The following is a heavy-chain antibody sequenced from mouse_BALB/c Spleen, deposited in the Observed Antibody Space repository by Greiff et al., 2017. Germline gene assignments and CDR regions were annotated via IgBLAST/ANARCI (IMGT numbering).Heavy chain of an antibody. CDR1: GFTFSSFG. D-gene: IGHD2-1*01. V-gene: IGHV5-17*02. Sequence: EVQRVESGGGLVQPGGSRKLSCAASGFTFSSFGMHWVRQAPEKGLEWVAYISSGSSTIYYADTVKGRFTISRDNPKNTLFLQMTSLRSEDTAMYYCARGGYGNYQAWFAYWGQGTLVTVSA. CDR3: ARGGYGNYQAWFAY. J-gene: IGHJ3*01. CDR2: ISSGSSTI.